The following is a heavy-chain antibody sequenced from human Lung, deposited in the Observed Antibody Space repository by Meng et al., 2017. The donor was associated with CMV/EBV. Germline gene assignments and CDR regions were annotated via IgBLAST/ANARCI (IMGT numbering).Heavy chain of an antibody. V-gene: IGHV3-48*03. Sequence: GESLKISCAASGFTFSRYKMNWVRQAPGKGLECVSYISRSDNTKYYADSVKGRFTISRDNAKNSLYLHMNSLRADDTAVYYCARSDSYGDVDSWGQGTLVTVSS. CDR1: GFTFSRYK. D-gene: IGHD5-18*01. J-gene: IGHJ4*02. CDR3: ARSDSYGDVDS. CDR2: ISRSDNTK.